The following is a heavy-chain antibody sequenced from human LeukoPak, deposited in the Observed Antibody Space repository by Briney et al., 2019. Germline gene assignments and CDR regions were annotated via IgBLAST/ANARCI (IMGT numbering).Heavy chain of an antibody. CDR1: GGSISSGGYY. CDR3: ARDLYYDSSGYYAFDI. V-gene: IGHV4-31*03. D-gene: IGHD3-22*01. J-gene: IGHJ3*02. CDR2: IYYSGST. Sequence: SQTLSLTCTVSGGSISSGGYYWSWIRQHPGKGLEWIGYIYYSGSTYYNPSLKSRVTISVDTSKNQFSLKLSAVTAADTAVYYCARDLYYDSSGYYAFDIWGQGTMVTVSS.